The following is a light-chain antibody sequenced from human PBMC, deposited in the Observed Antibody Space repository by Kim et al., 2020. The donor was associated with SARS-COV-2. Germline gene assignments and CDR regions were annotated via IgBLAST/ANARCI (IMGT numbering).Light chain of an antibody. CDR3: QQSDYLPPT. J-gene: IGKJ1*01. CDR1: QDISQH. V-gene: IGKV1-33*01. CDR2: DAS. Sequence: ASVGDRVTNTCQAAQDISQHLNWYQQKPHKAPHLLIYDASNLKTGVPSRFSGSGSGTDFTFTISNLQPEDIGTYYFQQSDYLPPTFGQGTKVDIK.